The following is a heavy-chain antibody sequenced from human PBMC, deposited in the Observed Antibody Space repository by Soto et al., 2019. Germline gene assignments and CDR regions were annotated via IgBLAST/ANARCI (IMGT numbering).Heavy chain of an antibody. V-gene: IGHV3-23*01. J-gene: IGHJ4*02. CDR2: ISGSGGST. D-gene: IGHD6-19*01. CDR1: GFTFSIYG. Sequence: EAQLLESGGDLVQSGGSLRLSCAASGFTFSIYGMTWVRQAPGKGLEWVSAISGSGGSTYYADSVKGRFTISRDNSHNTLYRQMNSLRVEDPAVYYCAKRDQQCWGQGTLVAVSS. CDR3: AKRDQQC.